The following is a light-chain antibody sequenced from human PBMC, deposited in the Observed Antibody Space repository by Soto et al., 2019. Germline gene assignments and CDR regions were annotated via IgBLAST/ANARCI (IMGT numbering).Light chain of an antibody. CDR2: DVS. V-gene: IGLV2-14*01. J-gene: IGLJ2*01. CDR1: SSDVGGYNY. CDR3: SSSKSSSKVV. Sequence: QSALTQPASVSGSPGQSITISCTGTSSDVGGYNYVSWYQQHPGKAPKLMIYDVSNRPSGVSNRFSGSKSGNTASLTISGLQADDEDDYYCSSSKSSSKVVFGGGTKLTVL.